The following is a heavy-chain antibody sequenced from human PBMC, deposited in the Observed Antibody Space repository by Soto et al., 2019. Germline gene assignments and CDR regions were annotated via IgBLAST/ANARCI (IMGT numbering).Heavy chain of an antibody. V-gene: IGHV3-30-3*01. CDR1: GFTFSSYA. D-gene: IGHD3-22*01. J-gene: IGHJ4*02. Sequence: QVQLVESGGGVVQPGRSLRLYCAASGFTFSSYAMHWVRQAPGKVLEWGAVISYDGSNKYYADSVKGRFTISRDNSKNTLYLQMNSLRAEDTAVYYCARGPHYYDSSGYTFDYWGQGTLVTVSS. CDR3: ARGPHYYDSSGYTFDY. CDR2: ISYDGSNK.